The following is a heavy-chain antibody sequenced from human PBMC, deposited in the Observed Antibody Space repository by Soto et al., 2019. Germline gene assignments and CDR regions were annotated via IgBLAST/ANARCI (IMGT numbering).Heavy chain of an antibody. CDR1: GGSISSGGYY. V-gene: IGHV4-31*03. CDR2: IYYSGST. D-gene: IGHD6-6*01. Sequence: PSETLSLTCTVSGGSISSGGYYWSWIRQHPGKGLEWIGYIYYSGSTYYNPSLKSRVTISVDTSKNQFSLKLSSVTAADTAVYYCARVKEAARLLDYWGRGTLVTVSS. CDR3: ARVKEAARLLDY. J-gene: IGHJ4*02.